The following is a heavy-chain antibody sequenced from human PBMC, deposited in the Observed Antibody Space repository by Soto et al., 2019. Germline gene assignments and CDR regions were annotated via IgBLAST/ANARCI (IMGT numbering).Heavy chain of an antibody. J-gene: IGHJ6*03. CDR1: GYTFTSYY. V-gene: IGHV1-46*01. Sequence: GASVKVSCKASGYTFTSYYMHWVRQAPGQGLEWMGIINPSGGSTSYAQKFQGRVTMTRDTSTSTVYMELSSLRSEDTAVYYCARDPYALDDSSGGRCFGVPMDVWGKGTTVTVSS. D-gene: IGHD2-15*01. CDR2: INPSGGST. CDR3: ARDPYALDDSSGGRCFGVPMDV.